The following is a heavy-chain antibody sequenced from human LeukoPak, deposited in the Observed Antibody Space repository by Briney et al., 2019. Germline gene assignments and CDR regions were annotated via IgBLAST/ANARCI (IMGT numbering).Heavy chain of an antibody. J-gene: IGHJ4*02. CDR3: ARLADYGNYGPREYLDF. CDR2: ISSSSSSI. D-gene: IGHD4-11*01. CDR1: GFTFSNYG. V-gene: IGHV3-21*01. Sequence: GGSLRHSCAASGFTFSNYGMNWVRQAPGKGLEWVSSISSSSSSIYYADSLKGRFTISRDNAKTSLYLQMNSLRAEDTAVYYCARLADYGNYGPREYLDFWGQGTLDTVSS.